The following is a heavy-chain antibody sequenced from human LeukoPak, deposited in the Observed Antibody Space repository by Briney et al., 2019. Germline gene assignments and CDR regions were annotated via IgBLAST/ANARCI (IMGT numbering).Heavy chain of an antibody. V-gene: IGHV4-34*01. CDR1: AGSFSGYY. D-gene: IGHD6-19*01. CDR3: ARDGYPYSSGWYYFDY. Sequence: PSETLSLTCGDYAGSFSGYYWSWIRQPPGKGLEWIGEINHSGNTNYNPSLKSRVTISLDTSKNQFSLRLSSVTAADTAVYYCARDGYPYSSGWYYFDYWGQGTLVTVSS. CDR2: INHSGNT. J-gene: IGHJ4*02.